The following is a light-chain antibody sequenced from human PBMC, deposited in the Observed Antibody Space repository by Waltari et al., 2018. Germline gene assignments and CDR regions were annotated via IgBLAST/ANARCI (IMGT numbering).Light chain of an antibody. J-gene: IGKJ4*01. V-gene: IGKV3-20*01. Sequence: EIVLTQSPGSLSLSPGDRATLSCRASQTISGSWLTWYQQKPGQAPRLLIYGASSRATAIPDRFSGSGSGTDFTLTISRLEPEDFAVYYCQQYDGSSVTFGGGTKVEIK. CDR1: QTISGSW. CDR3: QQYDGSSVT. CDR2: GAS.